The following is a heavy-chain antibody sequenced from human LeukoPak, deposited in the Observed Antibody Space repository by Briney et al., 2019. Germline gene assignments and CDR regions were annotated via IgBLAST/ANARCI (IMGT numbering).Heavy chain of an antibody. CDR3: ARGGGYASPIGY. V-gene: IGHV4-59*01. J-gene: IGHJ4*02. D-gene: IGHD5-12*01. CDR2: IYHSGST. Sequence: TSETLSLTCTLSGGSISTYYWSWIRQPPGKGLEWIGYIYHSGSTNYNPSLKSRVTISVDASKNQFSLKLSSVTAADTAVYYCARGGGYASPIGYWGQGALVTVSS. CDR1: GGSISTYY.